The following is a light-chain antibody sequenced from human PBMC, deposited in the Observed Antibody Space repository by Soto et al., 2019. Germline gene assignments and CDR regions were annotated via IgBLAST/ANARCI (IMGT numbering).Light chain of an antibody. CDR3: CSYAGSNTWV. Sequence: QSVLTQPASVSGSPGQSITISCTGTSSDVGSYNLVSWYQQHPGKAPKLMIYDVTKRPSGVSNRFSGSKSDNTASLTISGLQAEDEADYYCCSYAGSNTWVFGGGTKLTVL. CDR1: SSDVGSYNL. CDR2: DVT. V-gene: IGLV2-23*02. J-gene: IGLJ3*02.